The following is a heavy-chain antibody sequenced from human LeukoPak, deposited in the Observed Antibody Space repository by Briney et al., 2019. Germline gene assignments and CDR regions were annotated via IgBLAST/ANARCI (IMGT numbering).Heavy chain of an antibody. V-gene: IGHV3-21*01. Sequence: GGSLRLSCAASGFTFSSYSMNWVRQAPGKGLEWVSSISSGSSYIYYADSMKGRFTISRDNAKNSLYLQMNSLRAEDTAVYFCARGDATYYGSGSYLVDWGQGTLVTVSA. CDR3: ARGDATYYGSGSYLVD. J-gene: IGHJ4*02. D-gene: IGHD3-10*01. CDR1: GFTFSSYS. CDR2: ISSGSSYI.